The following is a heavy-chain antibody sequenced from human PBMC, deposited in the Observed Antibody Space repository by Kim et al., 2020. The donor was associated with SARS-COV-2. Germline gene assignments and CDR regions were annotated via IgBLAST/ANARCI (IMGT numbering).Heavy chain of an antibody. CDR2: IYYSGST. J-gene: IGHJ3*02. V-gene: IGHV4-59*01. Sequence: SETLSLTCTVSGGSISSYYWSWIRQPPGKGLEWIGYIYYSGSTNYNPSLKSRVTISVDTSKNQFSLKLSSVTAADTAVYYCARGVNLVNTAMDDAFDIWGQGTMVTVSS. D-gene: IGHD5-18*01. CDR3: ARGVNLVNTAMDDAFDI. CDR1: GGSISSYY.